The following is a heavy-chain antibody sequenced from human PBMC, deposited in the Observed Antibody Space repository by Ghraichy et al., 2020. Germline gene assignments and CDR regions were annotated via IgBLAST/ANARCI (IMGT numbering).Heavy chain of an antibody. Sequence: GEPLNISCAASGFTFTNYAMSWVRQAPGKGLEWVSAISGSGDGAYYADSVKGRFTISRDNSKNTLYLQMNSLRAEDTAVYYCAKDPQPGGSYYTWYYFDYWGQGALVTVSS. V-gene: IGHV3-23*01. CDR1: GFTFTNYA. CDR3: AKDPQPGGSYYTWYYFDY. CDR2: ISGSGDGA. D-gene: IGHD1-26*01. J-gene: IGHJ4*02.